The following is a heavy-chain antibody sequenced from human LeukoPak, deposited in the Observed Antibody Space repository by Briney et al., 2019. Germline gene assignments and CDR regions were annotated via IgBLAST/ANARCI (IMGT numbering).Heavy chain of an antibody. CDR1: GFTFSDYY. J-gene: IGHJ6*04. D-gene: IGHD2-15*01. CDR3: ARGSDCSGGSCYSYYYGMDV. Sequence: GGSLRLSCAASGFTFSDYYMSWIRQAPGKGLECVSYISSSSSYTNYADSVKGRFTISRDNAKNSLYLQMNSLRAEDTAVYYCARGSDCSGGSCYSYYYGMDVWGKGTTVTVSS. CDR2: ISSSSSYT. V-gene: IGHV3-11*06.